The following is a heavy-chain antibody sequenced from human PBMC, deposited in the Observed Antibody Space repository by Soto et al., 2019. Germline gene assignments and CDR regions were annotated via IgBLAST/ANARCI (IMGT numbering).Heavy chain of an antibody. CDR2: ISYDGSKK. D-gene: IGHD5-18*01. Sequence: QVQLVESGGGVVQPGRSLRLSCAASGFTFSSYAMHWVRQAPGKGLEWVAVISYDGSKKYYADSVKGRFTISRDNSKNTLYLQMNSLRAEDTAVYYCARRIQPYYFDYWGQGTLVTVSS. J-gene: IGHJ4*02. V-gene: IGHV3-30-3*01. CDR3: ARRIQPYYFDY. CDR1: GFTFSSYA.